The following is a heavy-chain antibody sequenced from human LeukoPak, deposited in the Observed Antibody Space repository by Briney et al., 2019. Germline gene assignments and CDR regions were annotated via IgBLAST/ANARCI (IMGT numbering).Heavy chain of an antibody. CDR1: GGSFSGYY. V-gene: IGHV4-34*01. CDR2: INHSGST. J-gene: IGHJ3*02. CDR3: ARVAGYYGSGSYDAFDI. D-gene: IGHD3-10*01. Sequence: SETLSLTCAVYGGSFSGYYWSWIRQPPGKGLEWIGEINHSGSTNYNPSLKGRITISVDTSKNQFSLKLSSVTAADTAVYYCARVAGYYGSGSYDAFDIWGQGTMVTVSS.